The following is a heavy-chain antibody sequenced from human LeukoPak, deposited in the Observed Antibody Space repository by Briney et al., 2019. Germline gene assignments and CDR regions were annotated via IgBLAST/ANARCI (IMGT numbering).Heavy chain of an antibody. D-gene: IGHD1-26*01. Sequence: GGSLRLSCAASGFTASSYGMSWVRQARGKGLEWVSAISPNGDETNYADSVKGRFTISRDNSRNTLYLQMDSLRADDTAIYYCAKDLGLSVGTTPFDFWGQGTLVTVSS. CDR3: AKDLGLSVGTTPFDF. J-gene: IGHJ4*02. CDR1: GFTASSYG. CDR2: ISPNGDET. V-gene: IGHV3-23*01.